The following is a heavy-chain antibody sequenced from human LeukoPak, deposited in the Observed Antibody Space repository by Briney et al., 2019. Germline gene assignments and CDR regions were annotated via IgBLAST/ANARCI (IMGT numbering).Heavy chain of an antibody. D-gene: IGHD3-10*01. CDR2: IDPSDSYT. V-gene: IGHV5-10-1*01. CDR3: ARGITMVRGVDNWFDP. J-gene: IGHJ5*02. Sequence: GESLRISCKGSGYSFTSYWISWVRQMPRKGLEWMGRIDPSDSYTNYSPSFQGHVTISADKSISTAYLQWSSLKASDTAMYYCARGITMVRGVDNWFDPWGQGTLVTVSS. CDR1: GYSFTSYW.